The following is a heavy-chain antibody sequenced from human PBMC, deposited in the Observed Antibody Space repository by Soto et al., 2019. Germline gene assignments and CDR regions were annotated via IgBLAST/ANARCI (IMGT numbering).Heavy chain of an antibody. Sequence: SFACRVWGAALNSGKYYWSWIRQVQGKGLEWIGHIYVTGAVDYNPSLRDRITISQDTSERQFSLNLRLVTAADTAVYYCASTSISGYDYWGQTILVTVSS. CDR1: GAALNSGKYY. CDR3: ASTSISGYDY. CDR2: IYVTGAV. J-gene: IGHJ4*02. V-gene: IGHV4-31*03. D-gene: IGHD2-21*01.